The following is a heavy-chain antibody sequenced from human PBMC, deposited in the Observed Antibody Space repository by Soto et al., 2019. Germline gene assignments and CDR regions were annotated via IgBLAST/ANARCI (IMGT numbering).Heavy chain of an antibody. CDR3: TSYGSETRDYYYYYGMDV. CDR2: IRSKANSYAT. Sequence: GGSLRLSCAASGFTFSGSAMHWVRQASGKGLEWVGRIRSKANSYATAYAASVKGRFTISRDDSKNTAYLQMNSLKTEDTAVYYCTSYGSETRDYYYYYGMDVWGQGTTVTVSS. J-gene: IGHJ6*02. V-gene: IGHV3-73*01. D-gene: IGHD3-10*01. CDR1: GFTFSGSA.